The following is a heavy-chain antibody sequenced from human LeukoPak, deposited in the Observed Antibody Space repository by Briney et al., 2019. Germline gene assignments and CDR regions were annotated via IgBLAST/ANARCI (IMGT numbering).Heavy chain of an antibody. D-gene: IGHD3-9*01. CDR1: GGSFSGYY. CDR2: INHSGST. J-gene: IGHJ5*02. Sequence: SETLSLTCAVYGGSFSGYYWSWIRQPPGKRLEWIGEINHSGSTNYNPSLKSRVTISVDTSKNQFSLKLSSVTAADTAVYYCARLTVLRYFDWLFPFGWFDPWGQGTLVTVSS. CDR3: ARLTVLRYFDWLFPFGWFDP. V-gene: IGHV4-34*01.